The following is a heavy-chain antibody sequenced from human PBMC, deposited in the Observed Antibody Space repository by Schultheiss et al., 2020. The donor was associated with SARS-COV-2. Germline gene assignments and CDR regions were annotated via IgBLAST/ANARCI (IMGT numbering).Heavy chain of an antibody. CDR2: IYTSGST. D-gene: IGHD3-10*01. J-gene: IGHJ4*02. CDR3: ARSTPPFYYGSGSYYNGENIFDY. V-gene: IGHV4-4*07. CDR1: GTSMYNHF. Sequence: SETLSLTCSVSGTSMYNHFWSWIRQPAGKGLEWIGRIYTSGSTNYNPSLKSRVTMSVDTSKNQFSLKLSSVTAADTAVYYCARSTPPFYYGSGSYYNGENIFDYWGQGTLVTVSS.